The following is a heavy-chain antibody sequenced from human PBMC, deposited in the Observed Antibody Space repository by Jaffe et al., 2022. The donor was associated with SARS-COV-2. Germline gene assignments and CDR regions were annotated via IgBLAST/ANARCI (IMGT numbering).Heavy chain of an antibody. CDR3: AKDQRSYPGTPYYCAHGFDY. CDR1: GFTFSSYA. J-gene: IGHJ4*02. CDR2: ISHSGSST. Sequence: EVQLLESGGGLVQPGGSLRLSCAASGFTFSSYAMSWVRQAPGKGLEWVSAISHSGSSTFHADSVKGRFTISRDDSKDTLYLQMDSLRAEDTAIYYCAKDQRSYPGTPYYCAHGFDYWGQGALVTVSS. D-gene: IGHD1-7*01. V-gene: IGHV3-23*01.